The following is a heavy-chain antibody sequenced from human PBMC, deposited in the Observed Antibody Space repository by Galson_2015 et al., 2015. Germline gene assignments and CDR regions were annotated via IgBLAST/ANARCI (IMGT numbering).Heavy chain of an antibody. V-gene: IGHV1-3*01. CDR2: INADNGNT. Sequence: SVKVSCKASGYTFISYAMHWVRQAPGQRLEWMGWINADNGNTKYSQKFQGRVTITRDTSANTAYMELSGLTSEDTAVYYCARVPGGIAVAGTFDHWGQGTLVTVSS. CDR1: GYTFISYA. D-gene: IGHD6-19*01. CDR3: ARVPGGIAVAGTFDH. J-gene: IGHJ4*02.